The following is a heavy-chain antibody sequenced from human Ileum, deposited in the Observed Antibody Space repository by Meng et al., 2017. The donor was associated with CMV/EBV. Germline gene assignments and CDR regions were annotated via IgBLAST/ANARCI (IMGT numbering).Heavy chain of an antibody. CDR1: GVKVSTKW. V-gene: IGHV3-74*01. CDR3: ARVHFENSAWVFDH. J-gene: IGHJ4*02. D-gene: IGHD1/OR15-1a*01. Sequence: ASGVKVSTKWMQGISKVPGKGVEWVERNKSDGGRKNNAEQVKGRFTVSRDNGKDTMYLHMNSLRVEDTAAYYCARVHFENSAWVFDHWGQGTLVTVSS. CDR2: NKSDGGRK.